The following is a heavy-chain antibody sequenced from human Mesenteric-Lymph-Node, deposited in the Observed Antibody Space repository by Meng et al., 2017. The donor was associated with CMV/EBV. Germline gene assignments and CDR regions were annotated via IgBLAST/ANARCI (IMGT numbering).Heavy chain of an antibody. V-gene: IGHV2-70D*14. CDR3: QAGSGRKTKTYYGMDV. CDR2: IDWDDDK. J-gene: IGHJ6*02. Sequence: SGPTLVKPTQTLTLTCTFSGFSLSTSGMRVSWIRQPPGKALEWLARIDWDDDKFYSTSLKTRLTISKDTSKNQVVLTMTNMDPVDTATYYCQAGSGRKTKTYYGMDVWGQGTTVTVSS. CDR1: GFSLSTSGMR. D-gene: IGHD3-10*01.